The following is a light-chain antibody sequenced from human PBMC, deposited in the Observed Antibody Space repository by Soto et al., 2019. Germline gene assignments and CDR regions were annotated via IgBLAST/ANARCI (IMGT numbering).Light chain of an antibody. V-gene: IGKV1-8*01. J-gene: IGKJ1*01. CDR3: LEDYDYPRT. CDR1: QGISTY. CDR2: AAS. Sequence: AMPMTKSPFSLSASTEDRVTVTCRASQGISTYLAWYQQKPGKAPKLLSYAASAVQSGVPSRFSGSGSGTDFTLTIRFLQSEDFATYYCLEDYDYPRTFGEGTKVDIK.